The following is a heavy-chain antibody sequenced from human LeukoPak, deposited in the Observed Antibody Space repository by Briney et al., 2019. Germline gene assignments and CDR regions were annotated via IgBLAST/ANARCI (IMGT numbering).Heavy chain of an antibody. Sequence: PGGSLSLSCATSGFTFRSYTMSWVRQAPGKGLEWVANIKHNGDELNYVDSVEDRFTISRDNAKNSLYLHMTSLRAEDTAVYYCARELRTFDSWGQGTLVTVSS. CDR3: ARELRTFDS. CDR1: GFTFRSYT. J-gene: IGHJ4*02. CDR2: IKHNGDEL. V-gene: IGHV3-7*01. D-gene: IGHD3-16*01.